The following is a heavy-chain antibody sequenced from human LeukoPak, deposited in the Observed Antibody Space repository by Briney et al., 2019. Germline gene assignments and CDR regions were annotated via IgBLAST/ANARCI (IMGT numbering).Heavy chain of an antibody. Sequence: SETLSLTCTVPGGSISSGGYYWSWNRQHPGKGLEWIGYLYYSGSTYYNPSLKRRVTISVDTSKNQFSLNLSSVTAADTAVYYCARGDYGDNPTLDYWGQGTLVTVSS. CDR1: GGSISSGGYY. J-gene: IGHJ4*02. CDR2: LYYSGST. V-gene: IGHV4-31*03. D-gene: IGHD4-17*01. CDR3: ARGDYGDNPTLDY.